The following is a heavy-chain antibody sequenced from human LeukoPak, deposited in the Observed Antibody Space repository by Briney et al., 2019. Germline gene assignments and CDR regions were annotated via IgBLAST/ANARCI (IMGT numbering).Heavy chain of an antibody. Sequence: GGSLRLSCAASGFTVSNTYMSWVRQAPGKGLEWVSVFYSGDTTYYANSVKGRFTISRDNSKDMVYLQMNSLRAEDTAVYYCARRLLTGYYEFWGQGTLVTVSS. D-gene: IGHD3-9*01. CDR1: GFTVSNTY. CDR2: FYSGDTT. V-gene: IGHV3-66*01. CDR3: ARRLLTGYYEF. J-gene: IGHJ4*02.